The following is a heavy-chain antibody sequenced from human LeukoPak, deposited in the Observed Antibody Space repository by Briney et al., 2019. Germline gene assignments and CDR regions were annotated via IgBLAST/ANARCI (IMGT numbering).Heavy chain of an antibody. CDR1: GGSISSGSYY. CDR2: IYYSGST. J-gene: IGHJ5*02. Sequence: PSQTLSLTCTVSGGSISSGSYYWSWIRQPPGKGLEWIGYIYYSGSTYYNPSLKSRVTISVDTSKNQFSLKLSSVTAADTAVYYCAREGTGGPWFDPWGQGTLVTVSS. CDR3: AREGTGGPWFDP. V-gene: IGHV4-30-4*01. D-gene: IGHD3-16*01.